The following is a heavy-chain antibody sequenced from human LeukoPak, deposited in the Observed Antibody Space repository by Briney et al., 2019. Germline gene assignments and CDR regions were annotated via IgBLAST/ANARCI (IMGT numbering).Heavy chain of an antibody. CDR2: ISAHYGNT. CDR3: ARDFFHGHCSGLSCFLLDY. Sequence: ASVKVSCKASGYTFTGYYMHWVRQAPGQGREWMGWISAHYGNTNYAQKFQGRLTMTTDTPKNTGYMELRSLRPDDTAVYYCARDFFHGHCSGLSCFLLDYWGQGSLVTVSS. CDR1: GYTFTGYY. D-gene: IGHD2-15*01. V-gene: IGHV1-18*04. J-gene: IGHJ4*02.